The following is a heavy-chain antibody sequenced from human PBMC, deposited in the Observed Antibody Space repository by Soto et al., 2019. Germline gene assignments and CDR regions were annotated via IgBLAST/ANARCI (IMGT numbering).Heavy chain of an antibody. CDR2: ISNDDSNK. CDR1: GFTFSSCS. J-gene: IGHJ4*02. Sequence: ESGGGVVQPGRSLRLSCAASGFTFSSCSMHWVRQAPGKGLEWVALISNDDSNKFYADSVKGRFTISRDNSKNTLYLQMSSLRAEDTAVYYCAGGSPWEQQLQGPFDYWGQGTLVTVSS. CDR3: AGGSPWEQQLQGPFDY. D-gene: IGHD6-13*01. V-gene: IGHV3-30-3*01.